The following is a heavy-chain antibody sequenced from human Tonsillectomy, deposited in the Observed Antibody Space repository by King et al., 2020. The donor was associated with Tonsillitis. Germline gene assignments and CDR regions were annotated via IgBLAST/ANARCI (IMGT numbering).Heavy chain of an antibody. V-gene: IGHV4-59*01. CDR2: VYYSGST. D-gene: IGHD1-1*01. CDR3: SREISLADAFDI. Sequence: QLQESGPGLVKPSETLSLTCTVSGGSISSYYWSWIRQPPGKGLEWIGYVYYSGSTNYNPSLKSRVTMSVDTSKCQFSLKLSSVTAADTAVYYFSREISLADAFDIWGQGTMVTVSS. CDR1: GGSISSYY. J-gene: IGHJ3*02.